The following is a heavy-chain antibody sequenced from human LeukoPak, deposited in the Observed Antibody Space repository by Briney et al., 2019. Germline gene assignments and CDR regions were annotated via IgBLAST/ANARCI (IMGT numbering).Heavy chain of an antibody. CDR1: GGSVSNADYY. CDR3: ARIFDS. Sequence: SETLSLTCTLFGGSVSNADYYCGWIRQSPGKGLEWIGDIFYTGKTNYNPSLRSRVTISLDASRTQFSLKLTSVTAADTAVYYCARIFDSWGQGILVTVSP. CDR2: IFYTGKT. J-gene: IGHJ4*02. V-gene: IGHV4-61*08.